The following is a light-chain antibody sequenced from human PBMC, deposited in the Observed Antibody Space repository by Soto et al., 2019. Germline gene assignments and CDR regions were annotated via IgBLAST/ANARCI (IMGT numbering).Light chain of an antibody. Sequence: EIVLTQSPATLSLSPGERATLSCRASQSVNSYLAWYQHKPGQSPRLLIYDASIRATGIPARFSGSGSGTDFTLTISSLEPEDFAVYYCQQRSIWITFGGGTKVEIK. V-gene: IGKV3-11*01. J-gene: IGKJ4*01. CDR3: QQRSIWIT. CDR2: DAS. CDR1: QSVNSY.